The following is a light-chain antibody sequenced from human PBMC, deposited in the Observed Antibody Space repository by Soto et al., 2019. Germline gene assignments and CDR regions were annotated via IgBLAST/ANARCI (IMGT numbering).Light chain of an antibody. V-gene: IGKV3-20*01. CDR3: PQYGSSPPYT. Sequence: EIVLTQSPGTLSLSPGEGATLSCRASQSVSSSYLAWYQQKPGQAPRLLIYGASSRATGIPDRFSGSGSGTDFTLTISRLEPEDFAVYYCPQYGSSPPYTFGQGTKLEIK. CDR2: GAS. CDR1: QSVSSSY. J-gene: IGKJ2*01.